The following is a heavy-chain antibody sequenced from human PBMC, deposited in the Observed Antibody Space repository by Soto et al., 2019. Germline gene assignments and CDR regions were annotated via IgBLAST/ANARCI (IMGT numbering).Heavy chain of an antibody. V-gene: IGHV1-3*01. D-gene: IGHD3-3*01. J-gene: IGHJ6*02. CDR3: ARAASSALTIFGVVMSTGNMVV. CDR2: SNAGNGNT. Sequence: ASVKVCCKASGYTFTSYAMHWVRQAPGQRPEWMGWSNAGNGNTKYSQKFQGRVTITRETPASTAYMELSSLRSEDTDVYYCARAASSALTIFGVVMSTGNMVVWGQATTVAVSS. CDR1: GYTFTSYA.